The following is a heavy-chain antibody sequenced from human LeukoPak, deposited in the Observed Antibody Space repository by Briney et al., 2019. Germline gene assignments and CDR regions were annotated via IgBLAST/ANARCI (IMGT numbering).Heavy chain of an antibody. CDR3: AAAGHYYYYGMDV. CDR1: GFTFSTHA. Sequence: GGSLRLSCAASGFTFSTHAMNWVRQDPGKGLEWVSSISGSGGSTYYADSVKGRFTISRDNSKNTLYLQTNTLRAEDTAVYYCAAAGHYYYYGMDVWGQGTTVTVSS. CDR2: ISGSGGST. J-gene: IGHJ6*02. V-gene: IGHV3-23*01. D-gene: IGHD6-13*01.